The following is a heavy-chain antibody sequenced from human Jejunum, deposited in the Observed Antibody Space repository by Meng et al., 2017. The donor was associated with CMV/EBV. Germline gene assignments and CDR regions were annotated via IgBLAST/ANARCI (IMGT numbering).Heavy chain of an antibody. D-gene: IGHD3-22*01. Sequence: AASGFTFSDYWMHWVRQAPGKGLVWVSRIYNDGTRTNYADSVKGRFTISRDNAKNTLYLQMNSLRAEDTAVYYCARGSSGYYADYWGQGTLVTVSS. CDR2: IYNDGTRT. V-gene: IGHV3-74*01. CDR1: GFTFSDYW. CDR3: ARGSSGYYADY. J-gene: IGHJ4*02.